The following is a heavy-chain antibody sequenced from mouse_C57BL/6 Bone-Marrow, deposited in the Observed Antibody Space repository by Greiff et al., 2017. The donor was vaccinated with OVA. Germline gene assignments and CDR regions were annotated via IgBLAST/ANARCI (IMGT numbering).Heavy chain of an antibody. CDR2: ISDGGSYT. V-gene: IGHV5-4*01. D-gene: IGHD1-1*01. Sequence: EVQLVESGGGLVKPGGSLKLSCAASGFTFSSYAMSWVRQTPEKRLEWVATISDGGSYTYYPDNVKGRFTISRDNAKNNLYLQMSHLKSEDTAMYYCARLIYYYGSSYWYFDVWGTGTTVTVSS. J-gene: IGHJ1*03. CDR1: GFTFSSYA. CDR3: ARLIYYYGSSYWYFDV.